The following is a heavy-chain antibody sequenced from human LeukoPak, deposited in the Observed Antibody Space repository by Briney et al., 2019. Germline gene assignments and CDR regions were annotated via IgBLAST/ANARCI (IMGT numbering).Heavy chain of an antibody. J-gene: IGHJ4*02. CDR1: GFTFSDYY. Sequence: GGSLRLSCAASGFTFSDYYMSWIRQAPGKGLEWGSYVSSSGSTTHHADSVKGRFTVSRDNAKNSLSLQMNSLRAEDTAVYYCARVGSIAAAGTTDYWGQGTLVTVSS. D-gene: IGHD6-13*01. V-gene: IGHV3-11*01. CDR3: ARVGSIAAAGTTDY. CDR2: VSSSGSTT.